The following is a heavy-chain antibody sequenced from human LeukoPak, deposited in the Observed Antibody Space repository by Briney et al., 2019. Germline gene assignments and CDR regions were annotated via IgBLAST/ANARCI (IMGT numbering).Heavy chain of an antibody. D-gene: IGHD1-1*01. J-gene: IGHJ4*02. V-gene: IGHV3-23*01. CDR2: ISNSGGST. CDR1: GFTFNAYT. CDR3: AKGLERESRLDS. Sequence: GGSLRLSCAASGFTFNAYTMYWVRQAPGKGLEWVSGISNSGGSTYYADSVKGRFTISRDNSKNTLYLQMNSLRAEDTALYYCAKGLERESRLDSWGQGTLVTVSS.